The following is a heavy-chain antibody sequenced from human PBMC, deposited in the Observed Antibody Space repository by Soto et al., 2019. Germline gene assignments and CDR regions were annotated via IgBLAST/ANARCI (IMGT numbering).Heavy chain of an antibody. CDR2: ISGSGGST. J-gene: IGHJ6*02. V-gene: IGHV3-23*01. CDR1: GFTFISYA. CDR3: AKGGGYSYGYEKDYGMDV. Sequence: WGSLRLSCAASGFTFISYAIIFFRHAPVKGLEWVSAISGSGGSTYYADSVKGRFTISRDNSKNTLYLQMNSLRAEDTAVYYCAKGGGYSYGYEKDYGMDVWGQGTTVTVSS. D-gene: IGHD5-18*01.